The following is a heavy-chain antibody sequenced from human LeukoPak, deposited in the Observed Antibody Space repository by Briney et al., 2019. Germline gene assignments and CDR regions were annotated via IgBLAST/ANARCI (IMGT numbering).Heavy chain of an antibody. CDR3: ARFGYCSSTSSPGDAFDI. D-gene: IGHD2-2*01. V-gene: IGHV3-21*01. CDR2: ISSSSSYI. Sequence: GGSLRLSCAASGFTFSSYSMNWVRQAPGKGLEWVSSISSSSSYIYYADSVKGRFTISRDNAKNSLYLQMNSLRAEDTAVYYCARFGYCSSTSSPGDAFDIWGQGTMVTISS. J-gene: IGHJ3*02. CDR1: GFTFSSYS.